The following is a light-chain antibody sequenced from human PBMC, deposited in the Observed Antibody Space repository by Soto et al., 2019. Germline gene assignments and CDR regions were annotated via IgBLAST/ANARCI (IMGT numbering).Light chain of an antibody. V-gene: IGKV1-33*01. Sequence: DIQMTQSPSSLSASVGDRVTITCQASQDISNYLNWYQQKPGKAPKLLIYDASNLETGVPSRFSGSGSGTDFTFTISSLQPEDIATYYCQQYDNLLTFGPGTKLDIK. J-gene: IGKJ3*01. CDR3: QQYDNLLT. CDR1: QDISNY. CDR2: DAS.